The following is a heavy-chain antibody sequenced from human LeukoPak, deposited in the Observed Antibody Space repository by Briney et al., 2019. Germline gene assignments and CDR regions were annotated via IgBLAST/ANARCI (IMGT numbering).Heavy chain of an antibody. V-gene: IGHV3-9*01. CDR1: GFTFDDYA. CDR2: ISWNSGSI. CDR3: AKDIDATVTMPLDY. Sequence: PGRSLRLSCAASGFTFDDYAMHWVRQAPGKGLEWVSGISWNSGSIGYADSVKGRFTISRDNAKNSLYLQMNSLRAEDTALYYCAKDIDATVTMPLDYWGQGTLVTVSS. J-gene: IGHJ4*02. D-gene: IGHD4-17*01.